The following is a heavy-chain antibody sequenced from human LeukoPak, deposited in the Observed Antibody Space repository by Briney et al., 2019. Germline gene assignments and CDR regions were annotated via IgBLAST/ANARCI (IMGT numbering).Heavy chain of an antibody. Sequence: GGSLRLSCAASGFTFSSYGMHWVRQAPGKGLEWVAFIRYDGSNKYYADSVKGRFTISRDNSKNTLYVQMNSLRAEDTAVYYCARARGYCSSTSCYAFDIWGQGTMVTVSS. V-gene: IGHV3-30*02. CDR1: GFTFSSYG. CDR2: IRYDGSNK. D-gene: IGHD2-2*01. J-gene: IGHJ3*02. CDR3: ARARGYCSSTSCYAFDI.